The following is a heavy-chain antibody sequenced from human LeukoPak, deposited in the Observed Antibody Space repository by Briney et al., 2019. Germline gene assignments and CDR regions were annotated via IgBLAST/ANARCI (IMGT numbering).Heavy chain of an antibody. Sequence: SQTLSLTCVISGESVSSKFAAWNWIRQSPSRGLEWLGRTYYRSKWYNDYAASVKSRITINPDTSKNQFSLQLNSVTPEDTAVYYCVRESCQGDCYPSFWGQGTLVTVSS. J-gene: IGHJ4*02. CDR2: TYYRSKWYN. D-gene: IGHD2-21*02. V-gene: IGHV6-1*01. CDR3: VRESCQGDCYPSF. CDR1: GESVSSKFAA.